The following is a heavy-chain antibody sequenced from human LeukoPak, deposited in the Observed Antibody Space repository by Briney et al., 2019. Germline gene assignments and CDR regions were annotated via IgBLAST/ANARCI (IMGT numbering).Heavy chain of an antibody. Sequence: PGGSLRLSCAAPGFTFNNAWMNWVRQAPGKGLEWVGRIKSKADGGTADYAAPVKGRFSISRDDSKNTLYLQMNSLKSEDTAVYYCTTDLVGATDFWGQGTLVTVSS. CDR2: IKSKADGGTA. J-gene: IGHJ4*02. V-gene: IGHV3-15*07. CDR1: GFTFNNAW. CDR3: TTDLVGATDF. D-gene: IGHD1-26*01.